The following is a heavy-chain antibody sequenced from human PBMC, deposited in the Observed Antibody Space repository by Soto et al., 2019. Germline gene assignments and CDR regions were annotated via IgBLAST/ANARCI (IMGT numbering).Heavy chain of an antibody. CDR1: GYTFTSYG. CDR3: AGSSAPRDWFDP. J-gene: IGHJ5*02. CDR2: ISAYNGNT. D-gene: IGHD3-22*01. V-gene: IGHV1-18*01. Sequence: QVQLVQSGAEVKKPGASVKVSCKASGYTFTSYGISWVRQAPGQGLEWMGWISAYNGNTNYAQKLQGRVSMTTDTSASAAYMELRSLRSDDTAVYYCAGSSAPRDWFDPWGQGTLVTVSS.